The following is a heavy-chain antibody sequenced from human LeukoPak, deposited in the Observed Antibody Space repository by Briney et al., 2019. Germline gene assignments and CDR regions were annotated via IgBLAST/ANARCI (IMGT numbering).Heavy chain of an antibody. Sequence: PSETLSLTCAVYGGSFSGYYWSWIRQPPGKGLEWIGEINHSGSTNYNPSLKSRVTISVDTSKNQFSLKLSSVTAADTAVYYCARAAYYYDSSLKRIYYFDYWSQGTLVTVSS. CDR3: ARAAYYYDSSLKRIYYFDY. D-gene: IGHD3-22*01. CDR2: INHSGST. J-gene: IGHJ4*02. CDR1: GGSFSGYY. V-gene: IGHV4-34*01.